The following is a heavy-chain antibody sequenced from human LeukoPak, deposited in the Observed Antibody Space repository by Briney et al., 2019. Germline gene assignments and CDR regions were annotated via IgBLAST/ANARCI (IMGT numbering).Heavy chain of an antibody. D-gene: IGHD2-2*01. CDR3: ARDLLNDEGSSYFFDQ. Sequence: GGSLRLSCAASGFTFSTYTMNWVRQAPGKGLKWVSSISSSDSYIYYADSVKGRFTISRDNAKNSLFLQMNSLRAEDTAVYYCARDLLNDEGSSYFFDQWGQGTLVTVAS. CDR1: GFTFSTYT. CDR2: ISSSDSYI. J-gene: IGHJ4*02. V-gene: IGHV3-21*01.